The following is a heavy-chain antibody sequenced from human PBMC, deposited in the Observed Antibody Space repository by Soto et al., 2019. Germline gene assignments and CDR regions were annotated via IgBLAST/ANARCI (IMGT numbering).Heavy chain of an antibody. V-gene: IGHV3-23*01. CDR3: AKGLFPGIAVAGTSSFDY. Sequence: PGGSLRLSCAASGFTFSSYAMSWVRQAPGKGLEWVSAISGSGGSTYYADSVKGRFTISRDNSKNTLYLQMNSLRAEDTAVYYCAKGLFPGIAVAGTSSFDYWGQGTLVTVSS. D-gene: IGHD6-19*01. CDR2: ISGSGGST. CDR1: GFTFSSYA. J-gene: IGHJ4*02.